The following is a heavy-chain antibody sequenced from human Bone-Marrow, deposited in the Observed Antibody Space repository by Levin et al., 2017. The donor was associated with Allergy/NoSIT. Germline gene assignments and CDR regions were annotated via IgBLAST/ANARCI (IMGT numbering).Heavy chain of an antibody. Sequence: GGSLRLSCAASGFTFSSYWMHWVRQAPGKGLVWVSRINSDGSSTSNADSVKGRFTISRDNAKNTLYLQMNSLRAEDTAIYYCARGYCSSTSCSGGNFDYWGQGTLVTVSS. V-gene: IGHV3-74*01. J-gene: IGHJ4*02. CDR2: INSDGSST. CDR3: ARGYCSSTSCSGGNFDY. CDR1: GFTFSSYW. D-gene: IGHD2-2*01.